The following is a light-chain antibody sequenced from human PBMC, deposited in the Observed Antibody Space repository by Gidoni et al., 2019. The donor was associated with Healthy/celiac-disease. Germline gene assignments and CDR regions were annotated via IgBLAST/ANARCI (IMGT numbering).Light chain of an antibody. J-gene: IGLJ2*01. CDR3: QSADSSGTVV. CDR2: KDS. Sequence: SYELTQPPSVSVSPGQTARITCSGDALPKQYAYWYQQKPGQAPVLVIDKDSERPSGIPERFSGSRSGTTFTLTISGVQAEDEADSYCQSADSSGTVVFGGGTKLTVL. CDR1: ALPKQY. V-gene: IGLV3-25*03.